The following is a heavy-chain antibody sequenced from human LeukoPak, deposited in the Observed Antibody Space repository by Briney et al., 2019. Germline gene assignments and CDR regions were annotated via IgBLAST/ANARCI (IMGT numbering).Heavy chain of an antibody. CDR2: ISWDGGST. Sequence: GGSLRLSCAASGFTFDDYTMHWVRQAPGKGLEWVSLISWDGGSTYYADSVKGRFTISRDNSKNSLYLQMNSLRTEDTALYYRAGGNDDYYYYYYMDVWGKGTTVTVSS. D-gene: IGHD4-23*01. V-gene: IGHV3-43*01. CDR1: GFTFDDYT. J-gene: IGHJ6*03. CDR3: AGGNDDYYYYYYMDV.